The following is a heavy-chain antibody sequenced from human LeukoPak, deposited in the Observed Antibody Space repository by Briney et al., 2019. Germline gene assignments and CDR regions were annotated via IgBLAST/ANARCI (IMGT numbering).Heavy chain of an antibody. CDR1: GGSISSYY. J-gene: IGHJ6*03. Sequence: TSSETLSLTCTVSGGSISSYYWSWIRQPPGKGLEWIGYIYYSGSTYYNPSLRSRVTISVDTSKNQFSLKLSSVTAADTAVYYCARSSEGRYYYDSSGFSYYYYYMDVWGKGTTVTVPS. CDR2: IYYSGST. V-gene: IGHV4-59*01. CDR3: ARSSEGRYYYDSSGFSYYYYYMDV. D-gene: IGHD3-22*01.